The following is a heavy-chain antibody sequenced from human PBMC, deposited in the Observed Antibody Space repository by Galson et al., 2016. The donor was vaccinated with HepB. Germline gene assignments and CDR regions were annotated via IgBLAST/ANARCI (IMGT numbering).Heavy chain of an antibody. V-gene: IGHV3-23*01. CDR3: AKDYRYGDSCCHFDS. CDR2: IIENGGGT. CDR1: GLTFSNYA. J-gene: IGHJ4*02. D-gene: IGHD2-15*01. Sequence: SLRLSCAASGLTFSNYAMSWVRRAPGKGLEWVSGIIENGGGTYYADSVKGRFTISRDNSENTLYLQMNSLRAEDTAVYYCAKDYRYGDSCCHFDSWGQGTLLTVSS.